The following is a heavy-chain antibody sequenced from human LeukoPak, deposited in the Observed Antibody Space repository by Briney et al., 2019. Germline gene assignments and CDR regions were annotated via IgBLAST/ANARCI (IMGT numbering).Heavy chain of an antibody. J-gene: IGHJ4*02. D-gene: IGHD2-15*01. V-gene: IGHV3-23*01. Sequence: GGSLRLSCAASGFTFSSYWMHWVRQAPGKGLEWVSAISNNGGYTYYADSVQGRFTISRDNSKSTLCLQMNSLRAEDTAVYYCAKQLGYCSDGSCYFPYWGQGTLVTVSS. CDR1: GFTFSSYW. CDR3: AKQLGYCSDGSCYFPY. CDR2: ISNNGGYT.